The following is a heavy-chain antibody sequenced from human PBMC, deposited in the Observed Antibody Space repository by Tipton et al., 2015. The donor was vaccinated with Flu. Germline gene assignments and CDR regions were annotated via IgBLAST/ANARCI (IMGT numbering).Heavy chain of an antibody. J-gene: IGHJ6*03. Sequence: SLRLSCAASGFTFSSYGMHWVRQAPGKGLEWVAVIWYDGSNKYYADSVKGRFTISRDNSKNTLYLQMNSLRAEDTAVYYCAREGYQLLKTLYYYMDVWGKGTTVTVSS. CDR1: GFTFSSYG. D-gene: IGHD2-2*01. CDR2: IWYDGSNK. V-gene: IGHV3-33*01. CDR3: AREGYQLLKTLYYYMDV.